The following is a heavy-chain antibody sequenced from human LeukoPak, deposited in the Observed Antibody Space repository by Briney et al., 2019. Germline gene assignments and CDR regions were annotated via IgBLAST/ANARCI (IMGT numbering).Heavy chain of an antibody. V-gene: IGHV3-53*01. CDR1: GFTVSNNY. D-gene: IGHD6-13*01. Sequence: GGSLRLSCAASGFTVSNNYMSWVRQAPGKGPEWVSVIYSGGSTYYADSVKGRFTISRDNSKNTLYLQMNSLRAEDTAVYYCASAEHRIAAAAALFDYWGQGTLVTVSS. CDR3: ASAEHRIAAAAALFDY. J-gene: IGHJ4*02. CDR2: IYSGGST.